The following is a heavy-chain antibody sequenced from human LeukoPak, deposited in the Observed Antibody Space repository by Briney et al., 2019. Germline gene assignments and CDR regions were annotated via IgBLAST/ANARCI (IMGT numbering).Heavy chain of an antibody. D-gene: IGHD4-17*01. Sequence: SETLSLTCTVSGGSINNYYWSWIRQPPGKGLEWIGYIYYSGSTYYNPSLKSRVTISVDTSKNQFSLKLSSVTAADTAVYYCARVRGDYGHYYFDYWGQGTLVTVSS. CDR2: IYYSGST. CDR1: GGSINNYY. CDR3: ARVRGDYGHYYFDY. V-gene: IGHV4-59*12. J-gene: IGHJ4*02.